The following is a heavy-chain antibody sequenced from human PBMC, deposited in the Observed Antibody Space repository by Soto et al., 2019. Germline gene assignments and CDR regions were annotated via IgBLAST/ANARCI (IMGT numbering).Heavy chain of an antibody. CDR2: IFPSDSDT. D-gene: IGHD3-22*01. CDR1: VYRFTSYW. V-gene: IGHV5-51*01. J-gene: IGHJ5*02. CDR3: ARKDKSGYFNWFDP. Sequence: PRVSLKISCRTSVYRFTSYWIAWVRQMPGKGLEWMGIIFPSDSDTRYSPSFQGQVTISADRSTSTVFLQWASLKASDTAVYFCARKDKSGYFNWFDPWGQGTLVTVSS.